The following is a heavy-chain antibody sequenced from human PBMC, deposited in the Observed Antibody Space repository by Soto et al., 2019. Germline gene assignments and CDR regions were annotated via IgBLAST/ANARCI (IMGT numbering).Heavy chain of an antibody. CDR1: GASISRDH. CDR2: YSGTT. V-gene: IGHV4-59*08. J-gene: IGHJ4*02. D-gene: IGHD3-16*01. CDR3: ATYTTGGGGRGY. Sequence: QVQLQESGPGLVKPSETLSLTCTVSGASISRDHWNWIRQPPGKGLEWIGEYSGTTNYNPSLRSRVTISVETSNNQFSLKLSSVTAADTAVYFCATYTTGGGGRGYWGQGTLVTVSS.